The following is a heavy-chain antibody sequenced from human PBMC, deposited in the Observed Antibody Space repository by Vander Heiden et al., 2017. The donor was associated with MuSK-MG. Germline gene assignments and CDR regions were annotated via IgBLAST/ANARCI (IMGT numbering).Heavy chain of an antibody. Sequence: EVQLVQSGAEVKKPGETRKISCKGSGHNFTSYRNGWVRQMPGKGLEWMWIIYPVDSDTRYSPSFQGQVTISADKSISTAYLQWSSLKASDTAMYYCARPVRGGYDFSYFDYWGQGTLVTVSS. J-gene: IGHJ4*02. D-gene: IGHD5-12*01. V-gene: IGHV5-51*01. CDR2: IYPVDSDT. CDR1: GHNFTSYR. CDR3: ARPVRGGYDFSYFDY.